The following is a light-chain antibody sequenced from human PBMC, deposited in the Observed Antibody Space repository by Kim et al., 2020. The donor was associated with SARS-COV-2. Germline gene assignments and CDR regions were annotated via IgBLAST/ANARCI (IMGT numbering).Light chain of an antibody. J-gene: IGLJ1*01. Sequence: LGQTVRITCQGASLRSYYASWYQQKPGQAPVLVIYGKNNRPSGIPDRFSDSSSGNTASLTITGAQAEDEADYYCNSRDSSGNPYVFVTGTKVTVL. CDR2: GKN. CDR1: SLRSYY. V-gene: IGLV3-19*01. CDR3: NSRDSSGNPYV.